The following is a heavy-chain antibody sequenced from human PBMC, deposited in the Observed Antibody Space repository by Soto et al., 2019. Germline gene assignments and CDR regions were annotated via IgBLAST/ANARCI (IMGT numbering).Heavy chain of an antibody. V-gene: IGHV1-46*03. CDR1: GYTYTSYG. CDR3: ARAKGFLEWLSPKYYFDY. CDR2: ISASSGST. Sequence: SVKGSCKASGYTYTSYGSIWVRQTPRQGLEWMGRISASSGSTSYAQKFQGRVTMTRDTSTSTVYMELSSLRSEDTAVYYCARAKGFLEWLSPKYYFDYWGQGTLVTVSS. D-gene: IGHD3-3*01. J-gene: IGHJ4*02.